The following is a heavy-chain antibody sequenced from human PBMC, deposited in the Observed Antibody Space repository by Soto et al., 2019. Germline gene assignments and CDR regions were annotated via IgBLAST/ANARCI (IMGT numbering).Heavy chain of an antibody. V-gene: IGHV4-61*01. Sequence: ETLSLTCTVSGGPVKSDFYYWSWIRQPPGKGLEWIGYIYNIMSTNYNPSLRSRVTMSLDTSNNQFSLKLTSATAADTAVYYCARERRAGNWFDSWGQGTLVTVSS. J-gene: IGHJ5*01. CDR3: ARERRAGNWFDS. D-gene: IGHD3-10*01. CDR1: GGPVKSDFYY. CDR2: IYNIMST.